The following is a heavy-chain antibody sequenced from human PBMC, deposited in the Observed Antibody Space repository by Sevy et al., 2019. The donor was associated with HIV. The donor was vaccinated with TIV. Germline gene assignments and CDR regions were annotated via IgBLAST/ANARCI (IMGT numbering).Heavy chain of an antibody. CDR1: GGSISSGDYH. V-gene: IGHV4-30-4*01. J-gene: IGHJ6*02. D-gene: IGHD2-15*01. CDR2: IYHSGTT. CDR3: ARLPIGYCGGVTYFLYSMDV. Sequence: SETLSLTCTVSGGSISSGDYHWSWIRQPPGKGLEYIGYIYHSGTTYYNPSLKSRLTISVDTPKNQFSLTLTSVTAADTAVYYCARLPIGYCGGVTYFLYSMDVWGQGTTVTVSS.